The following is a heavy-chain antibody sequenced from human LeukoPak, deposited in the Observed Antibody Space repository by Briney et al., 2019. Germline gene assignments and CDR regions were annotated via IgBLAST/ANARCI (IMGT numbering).Heavy chain of an antibody. CDR3: ARTYYDYVWGSYRFNWFDP. Sequence: ASVKVSCKASGYTFTGYYMHWVRQAPGQGLEWMGWINPNSGGTNYAQKFQGRVTMTRDTSISTAYMELSRLRSDDTAVYYCARTYYDYVWGSYRFNWFDPWGQGTLVTVSS. D-gene: IGHD3-16*02. V-gene: IGHV1-2*02. CDR1: GYTFTGYY. CDR2: INPNSGGT. J-gene: IGHJ5*02.